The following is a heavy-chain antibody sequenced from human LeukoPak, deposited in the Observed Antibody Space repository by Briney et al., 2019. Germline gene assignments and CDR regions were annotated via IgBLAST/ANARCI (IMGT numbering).Heavy chain of an antibody. CDR2: INHSGSI. CDR3: ARADYYYDSSGYHPRGYYFDY. V-gene: IGHV4-34*01. CDR1: GGSFSGYY. J-gene: IGHJ4*02. Sequence: SETLSLTCAVYGGSFSGYYWSWIRQPPGKGLEWIGEINHSGSINYNPSLKSRVTISVDTSKNQFSLKLSSVTAADTAVYYCARADYYYDSSGYHPRGYYFDYWGQGTLVTVSS. D-gene: IGHD3-22*01.